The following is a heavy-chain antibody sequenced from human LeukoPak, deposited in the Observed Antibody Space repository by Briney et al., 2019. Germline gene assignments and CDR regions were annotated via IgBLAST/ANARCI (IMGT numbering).Heavy chain of an antibody. CDR1: GYTFTSYA. CDR2: ISAYNGNT. CDR3: ARAMWNYGDSNYDY. Sequence: ASVKVSCKASGYTFTSYAMNWVRQAPGQGLEWMGWISAYNGNTNYAQKLQGRVTMTTDTSTSTAYMELRSLRSDDTAVYYCARAMWNYGDSNYDYWGQGTLVTVSS. V-gene: IGHV1-18*01. D-gene: IGHD4-17*01. J-gene: IGHJ4*02.